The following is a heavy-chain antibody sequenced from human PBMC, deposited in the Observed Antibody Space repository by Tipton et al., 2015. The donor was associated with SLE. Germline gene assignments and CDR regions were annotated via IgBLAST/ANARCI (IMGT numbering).Heavy chain of an antibody. V-gene: IGHV4-61*08. CDR3: ARDYYDNYMDV. CDR1: GGSISSGGYY. D-gene: IGHD3-16*01. J-gene: IGHJ6*03. CDR2: ISYTGTT. Sequence: TLSLTCTVSGGSISSGGYYWSWIRQHPGKGLEWIGYISYTGTTTYNPSLKSRLTISLDTSKNQFSLTLTSVTAADTAVYYCARDYYDNYMDVWGKGTTVTVSS.